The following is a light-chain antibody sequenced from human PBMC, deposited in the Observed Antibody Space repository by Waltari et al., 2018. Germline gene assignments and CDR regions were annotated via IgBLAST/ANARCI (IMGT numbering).Light chain of an antibody. CDR2: VNT. J-gene: IGLJ3*02. CDR3: QSYDNRLSAVV. V-gene: IGLV1-40*01. Sequence: QSVLTQSSSVSGAPGQRVPFSCAGDSSHIGAGHDVHWYQQFSGAAPRLLIYVNTKRPSGVPDRFSGSRSGTSASLAIAGVQPEDEADYYCQSYDNRLSAVVFGGGTKLTVL. CDR1: SSHIGAGHD.